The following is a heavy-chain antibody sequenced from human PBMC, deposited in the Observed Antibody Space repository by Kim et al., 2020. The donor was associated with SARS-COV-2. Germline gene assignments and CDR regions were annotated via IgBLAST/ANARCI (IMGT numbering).Heavy chain of an antibody. Sequence: SETLSLTCAVYGGSFSGYYWSWIRQPPGKGLEWIGEINHSGSTNYNPSLKSRVTISVDTSKNQFSLKLSSVTAADTAVYYCARLRRSYYYYYYMDVWGKG. CDR3: ARLRRSYYYYYYMDV. J-gene: IGHJ6*03. CDR2: INHSGST. V-gene: IGHV4-34*01. D-gene: IGHD3-16*01. CDR1: GGSFSGYY.